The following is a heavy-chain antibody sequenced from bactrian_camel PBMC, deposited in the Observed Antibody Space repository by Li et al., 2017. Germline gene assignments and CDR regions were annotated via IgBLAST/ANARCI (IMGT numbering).Heavy chain of an antibody. CDR3: AIEGDDCWTVSR. V-gene: IGHV3S53*01. CDR1: DNTVRRRC. J-gene: IGHJ4*01. D-gene: IGHD1*01. Sequence: QLVESGGGSVQTGGSLRLSCAASDNTVRRRCWGWFRQAPGKEREGVAVIDGAGTTAYTQSVKDRFTISQVKNTVYLQMNSLKTEDTAMYYCAIEGDDCWTVSRGGQGTQVTVS. CDR2: IDGAGTT.